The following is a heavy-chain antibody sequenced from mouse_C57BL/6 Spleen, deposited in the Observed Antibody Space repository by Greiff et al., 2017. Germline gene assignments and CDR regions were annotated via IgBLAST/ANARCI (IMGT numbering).Heavy chain of an antibody. D-gene: IGHD2-4*01. CDR1: GYSITSGYY. Sequence: EVKVEESGPGLVKPSQSLSLTCSVTGYSITSGYYWNWIRQFPGNKLEWMGYISYDGSNNYNPSLKNRISITRDTSKNQFFLKLNSVTTEDTATYYCARGDYDSLIAYWGQGTLVTVSA. J-gene: IGHJ3*01. CDR3: ARGDYDSLIAY. V-gene: IGHV3-6*01. CDR2: ISYDGSN.